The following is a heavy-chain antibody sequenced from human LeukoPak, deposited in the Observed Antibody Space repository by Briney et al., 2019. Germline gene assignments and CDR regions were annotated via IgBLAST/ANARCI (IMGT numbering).Heavy chain of an antibody. Sequence: SVKVSCKASGGTFSSYAISWVRQAPGQGLEWMGGIIPIFGTANYAQKFQGRVTITADKSTSTAYMELSSLRSEDTAVYYCASRYYGSGSYPDLGYWGQGTLVTVSS. J-gene: IGHJ4*02. CDR2: IIPIFGTA. CDR3: ASRYYGSGSYPDLGY. V-gene: IGHV1-69*06. D-gene: IGHD3-10*01. CDR1: GGTFSSYA.